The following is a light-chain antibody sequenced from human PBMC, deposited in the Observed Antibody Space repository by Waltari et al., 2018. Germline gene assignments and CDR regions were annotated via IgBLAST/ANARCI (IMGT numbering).Light chain of an antibody. CDR3: QQSRQWPRRT. V-gene: IGKV3-11*01. CDR1: QSVRNY. J-gene: IGKJ2*01. Sequence: EIVLIQSPATLALSPGERATLSCRASQSVRNYLAWFQQKPGQVPRLLIYDTSNRGTGVPARFSGSGSGTDFSLTISSLESEEFAFYYCQQSRQWPRRTFGQGTKLE. CDR2: DTS.